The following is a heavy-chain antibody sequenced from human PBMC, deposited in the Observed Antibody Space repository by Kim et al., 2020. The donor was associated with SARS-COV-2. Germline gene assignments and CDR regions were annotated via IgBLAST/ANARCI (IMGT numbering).Heavy chain of an antibody. CDR3: STFTNGYPES. Sequence: GGSLRLSCAGSGFILNNAWMSWVRQAPGKGLEWVGRIKSEKDGGTAEYGEALEGRFSFSRDASENILYLQMNSLRLDDTGVYFCSTFTNGYPESWGQGTLVTV. J-gene: IGHJ4*02. V-gene: IGHV3-15*05. CDR1: GFILNNAW. D-gene: IGHD5-18*01. CDR2: IKSEKDGGTA.